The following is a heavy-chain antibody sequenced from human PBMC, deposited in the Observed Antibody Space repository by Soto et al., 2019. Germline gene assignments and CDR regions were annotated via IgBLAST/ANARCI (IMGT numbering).Heavy chain of an antibody. D-gene: IGHD1-26*01. V-gene: IGHV4-4*02. J-gene: IGHJ3*02. CDR3: ARDRSSGTYYGSYGVFDI. CDR1: GGSISSTNW. CDR2: MYHSGST. Sequence: HVQLQESGPGLVKPSGTLSLTCAVSGGSISSTNWWNWVRQPPWKGLEWIGNMYHSGSTNYNPSLKSLVDISVDKSQKQFSLKLNSVTAADTAVYFCARDRSSGTYYGSYGVFDIWGQGTMVTGS.